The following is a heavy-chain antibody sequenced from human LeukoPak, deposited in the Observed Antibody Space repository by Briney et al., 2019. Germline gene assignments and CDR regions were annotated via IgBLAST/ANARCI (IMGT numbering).Heavy chain of an antibody. Sequence: SETLSLTCAVYGGSFSGYYWSWIRQPPGKGLEWIGEINHSGSTNYNPSLKSRVTISVDTSKNQFSLKLSSVTAADTAVYYCARAVGYRDYWGQGTLVTVSS. V-gene: IGHV4-34*01. J-gene: IGHJ4*02. D-gene: IGHD6-13*01. CDR2: INHSGST. CDR3: ARAVGYRDY. CDR1: GGSFSGYY.